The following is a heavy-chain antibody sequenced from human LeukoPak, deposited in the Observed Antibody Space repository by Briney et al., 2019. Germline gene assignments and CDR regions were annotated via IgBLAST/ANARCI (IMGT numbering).Heavy chain of an antibody. J-gene: IGHJ4*02. Sequence: SETLSLTCTVSGGSISSSGYYWGWIRLPPGKGLEWVGSMSSSGSPYHNPSLKSRVTVSVDTSKNQFSLKLTSVTAADTAVYYWARAGYGGVAAPSPLDYWGQGTLVTVSS. CDR2: MSSSGSP. CDR3: ARAGYGGVAAPSPLDY. CDR1: GGSISSSGYY. D-gene: IGHD2-15*01. V-gene: IGHV4-39*07.